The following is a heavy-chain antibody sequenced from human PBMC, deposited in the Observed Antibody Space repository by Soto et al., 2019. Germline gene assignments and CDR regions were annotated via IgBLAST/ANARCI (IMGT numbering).Heavy chain of an antibody. CDR1: GFTFSGYA. CDR3: ARQGGSSGIWYFDY. V-gene: IGHV3-30*04. D-gene: IGHD6-6*01. Sequence: QVQLVESGGGVVQPGRSLRLSCAASGFTFSGYAMHWVRQAPGKGLGWVAATSYDENYKYYADSVKGRFTISRDNSKNTLFLQMNSLRTEDTAVYYCARQGGSSGIWYFDYWGQGSLVTVSS. J-gene: IGHJ4*02. CDR2: TSYDENYK.